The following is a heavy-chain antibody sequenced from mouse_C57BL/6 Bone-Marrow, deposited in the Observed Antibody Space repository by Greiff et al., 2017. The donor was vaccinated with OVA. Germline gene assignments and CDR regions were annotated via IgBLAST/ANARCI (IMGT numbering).Heavy chain of an antibody. D-gene: IGHD2-5*01. CDR3: AYYSIFYAMDY. J-gene: IGHJ4*01. V-gene: IGHV2-4*01. CDR2: IWSGGST. Sequence: VQLQESGPGLVQPSQSLSITCTVSGFSLTSYGVHWVRQPPGKGLEWLGVIWSGGSTDYNAAIISRLSISKDNSKSQVFFKMNSLQADDTAIYYCAYYSIFYAMDYWGQGTSVTVSS. CDR1: GFSLTSYG.